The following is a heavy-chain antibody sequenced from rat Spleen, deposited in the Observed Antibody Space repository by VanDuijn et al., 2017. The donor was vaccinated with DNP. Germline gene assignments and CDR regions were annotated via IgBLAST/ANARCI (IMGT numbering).Heavy chain of an antibody. Sequence: QVQLQQSGAELAKPGSSVKISCKASGNAFITNYFGWIKQTTGQGLDYIGYIHTGSEGTAYNEKFKGKATLTVDKSSSTAFMQLTSLTPDDSAVYYCASLILPNWFAYWGQGTLVTVSS. CDR1: GNAFITNY. CDR2: IHTGSEGT. D-gene: IGHD4-6*01. J-gene: IGHJ3*01. V-gene: IGHV1-43*01. CDR3: ASLILPNWFAY.